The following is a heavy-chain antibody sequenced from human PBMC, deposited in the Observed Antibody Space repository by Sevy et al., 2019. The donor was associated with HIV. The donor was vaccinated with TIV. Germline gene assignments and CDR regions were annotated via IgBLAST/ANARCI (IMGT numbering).Heavy chain of an antibody. CDR1: GFTFDDYA. CDR3: ARAPPPGIAAAGADP. Sequence: GGSLRLSCAASGFTFDDYAMHWVRQAPGKGLEWVSGISWNSGSIGYADSVKGRFTISRDNAKNSLYLQMNSLRAEDTAVYYCARAPPPGIAAAGADPWGQGTLVTVSS. J-gene: IGHJ5*02. V-gene: IGHV3-9*01. CDR2: ISWNSGSI. D-gene: IGHD6-13*01.